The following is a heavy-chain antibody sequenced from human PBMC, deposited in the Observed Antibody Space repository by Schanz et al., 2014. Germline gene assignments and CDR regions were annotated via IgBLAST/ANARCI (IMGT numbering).Heavy chain of an antibody. V-gene: IGHV1-46*02. D-gene: IGHD6-13*01. J-gene: IGHJ4*02. CDR2: INPSGGST. CDR3: ARDGEAAAGCDY. Sequence: QLMQSGGEVKKPGASATVSCKASGYTFNNHGISWVRQAPGQGLEWMGIINPSGGSTSYAQKFQSRVTMTRDTSTSTVYMELSSLRSEDTAVYYCARDGEAAAGCDYWGQGTLVTGSS. CDR1: GYTFNNHG.